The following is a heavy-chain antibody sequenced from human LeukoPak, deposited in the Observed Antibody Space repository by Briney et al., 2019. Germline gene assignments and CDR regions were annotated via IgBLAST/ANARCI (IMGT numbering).Heavy chain of an antibody. D-gene: IGHD6-19*01. V-gene: IGHV1-24*01. J-gene: IGHJ4*02. CDR1: GYTLAELS. Sequence: ASVKVSCKVSGYTLAELSMHWVRQAPGKGLEWMGGFDPEDGETIYAQKFQGRVTMTEDTSTDTAYMELSSLRSEDTAVYYCATGSSGPYYFDYWGQGTLVTVSS. CDR2: FDPEDGET. CDR3: ATGSSGPYYFDY.